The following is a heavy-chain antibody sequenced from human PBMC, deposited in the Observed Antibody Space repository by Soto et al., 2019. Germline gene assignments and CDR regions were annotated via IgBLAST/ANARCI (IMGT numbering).Heavy chain of an antibody. CDR3: ARAGTIFGVVKRGMDV. Sequence: AGSLRLSCAASGFTFSDYYMSWIRQAPGKGLEWVSYISSSSSYTNYADSVKGRFTISRDNAKNSLYLQMNSLRAEDTAVYYCARAGTIFGVVKRGMDVWGQGTTVTVSS. V-gene: IGHV3-11*06. J-gene: IGHJ6*02. CDR2: ISSSSSYT. CDR1: GFTFSDYY. D-gene: IGHD3-3*01.